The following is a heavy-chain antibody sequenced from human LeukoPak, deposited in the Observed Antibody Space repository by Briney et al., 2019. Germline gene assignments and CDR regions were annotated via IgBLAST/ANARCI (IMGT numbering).Heavy chain of an antibody. J-gene: IGHJ4*02. V-gene: IGHV2-70*11. CDR1: GFSLSTSGRC. CDR3: ARVSKYYGSGSYYTIDY. Sequence: GSGPALVKPTQTPTLTCTFSGFSLSTSGRCVSWIRQPPGKALEWLARIDWDDDKYYSTSLKTRLTISKDTSKNQVALTMTNMDPVNTATYYCARVSKYYGSGSYYTIDYWSQGTLVTVSS. D-gene: IGHD3-10*01. CDR2: IDWDDDK.